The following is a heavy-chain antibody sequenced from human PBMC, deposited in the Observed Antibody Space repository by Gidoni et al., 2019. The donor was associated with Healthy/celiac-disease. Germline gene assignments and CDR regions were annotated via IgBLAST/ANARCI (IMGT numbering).Heavy chain of an antibody. CDR1: GGTVSSYG. D-gene: IGHD1-20*01. J-gene: IGHJ4*02. Sequence: QVKGVETGGGVVQAGRPMRLSGAATGGTVSSYGMHWVRQAPGKGLEWVAVILYDGDHKYYADSVKGRFTISRDNSKDTLYLQMNRLRAEDTAVSYCAKDRGNWSVDYWGQGTLVTVSS. CDR2: ILYDGDHK. V-gene: IGHV3-30*18. CDR3: AKDRGNWSVDY.